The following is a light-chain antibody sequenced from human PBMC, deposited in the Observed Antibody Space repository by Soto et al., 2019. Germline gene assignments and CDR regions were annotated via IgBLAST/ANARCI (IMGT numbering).Light chain of an antibody. Sequence: EIVMTQSPATLSVSPGEGATLFCRASKSASSNLVWYQQKPGQAPRLLIYGASTRATGIPARFSGSGSGTEFTLTISSRQSEDFAVYYCQQYNNRPPYTFGQGTKLDFK. CDR1: KSASSN. J-gene: IGKJ2*01. V-gene: IGKV3D-15*01. CDR3: QQYNNRPPYT. CDR2: GAS.